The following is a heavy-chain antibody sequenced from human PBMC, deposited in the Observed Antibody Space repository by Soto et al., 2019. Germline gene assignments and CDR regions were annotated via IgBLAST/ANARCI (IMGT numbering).Heavy chain of an antibody. CDR2: ISSSGSYI. CDR3: GRDTRNSSGFDY. J-gene: IGHJ4*02. V-gene: IGHV3-21*01. D-gene: IGHD1-1*01. Sequence: EVQLVESGGGLVKPGGSLRLSCAASGFTFSSYSMNWVRQAPGKGLEWVSSISSSGSYIYYADSVKGRFTISRDNAKNSLYLQMNSLRAEDTAVYYCGRDTRNSSGFDYWGQGTLVTVSS. CDR1: GFTFSSYS.